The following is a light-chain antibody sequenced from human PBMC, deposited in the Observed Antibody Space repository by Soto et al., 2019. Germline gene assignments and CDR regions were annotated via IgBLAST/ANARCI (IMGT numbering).Light chain of an antibody. J-gene: IGKJ2*01. CDR2: GAS. Sequence: EIVLTQSPGTLSLSPGERATLSCRASQSVSSSYLAGYQQKPGQAPRLLFYGASSRATGIPDRFSGSGSGTDFTLTISELEPEDFAVYYCQQYGSSPPMYTFGQGTKLEIK. V-gene: IGKV3-20*01. CDR3: QQYGSSPPMYT. CDR1: QSVSSSY.